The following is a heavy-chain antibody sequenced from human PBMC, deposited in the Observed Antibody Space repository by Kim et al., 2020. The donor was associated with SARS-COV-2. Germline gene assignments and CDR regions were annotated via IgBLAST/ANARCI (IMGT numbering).Heavy chain of an antibody. CDR3: AKDYGGTLTFDY. D-gene: IGHD3-10*01. V-gene: IGHV3-30*18. CDR1: EFTFNKHG. Sequence: GGSLRLSCAASEFTFNKHGIHWVRHTPGKGLEWLAVISSNGRDRQYADSVKGRFTISRDNSKNTVYLQMSSLRADDTAIYYCAKDYGGTLTFDYWGQGTL. J-gene: IGHJ4*02. CDR2: ISSNGRDR.